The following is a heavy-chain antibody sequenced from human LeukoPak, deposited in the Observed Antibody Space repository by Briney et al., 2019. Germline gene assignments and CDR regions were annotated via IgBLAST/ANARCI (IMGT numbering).Heavy chain of an antibody. J-gene: IGHJ3*02. Sequence: SGGSLRLSCAASGFTFSDYYMSWIRQAPGKGLEWVSYISSSGSTIYYADSVKGRFTISRDNAKNSLYLQMNSLRAEDTAVYYCARDLPMIVRAFDIWGQGTMVTVSS. V-gene: IGHV3-11*01. CDR2: ISSSGSTI. CDR1: GFTFSDYY. CDR3: ARDLPMIVRAFDI. D-gene: IGHD3-22*01.